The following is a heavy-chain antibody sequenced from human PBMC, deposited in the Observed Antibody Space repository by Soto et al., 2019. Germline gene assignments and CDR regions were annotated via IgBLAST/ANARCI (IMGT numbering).Heavy chain of an antibody. D-gene: IGHD3-10*01. CDR1: GGSISSGGYS. Sequence: SETLSLTCAVSGGSISSGGYSWSWIRQPPGKGLEWIGYIYHSGSTYYNPSLKSRVTISVDRSKNQFSLKLSSVTAADTAVYYCAGGLYYYGSGSLVRDYWGQGTLVTVSS. V-gene: IGHV4-30-2*01. J-gene: IGHJ4*02. CDR2: IYHSGST. CDR3: AGGLYYYGSGSLVRDY.